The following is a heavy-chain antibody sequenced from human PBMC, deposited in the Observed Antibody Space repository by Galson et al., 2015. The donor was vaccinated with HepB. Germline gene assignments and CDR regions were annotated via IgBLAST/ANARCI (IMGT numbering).Heavy chain of an antibody. CDR2: MNPDNGNT. J-gene: IGHJ5*02. Sequence: SVKVSCKASGYTFTTYDINWMRQATGQGLEWMGWMNPDNGNTGYAQKFQGRVTMTRNTSINTAFMELSSLTSEDTAVYYCARDPWVGELLGWFDPWGQRTLVTVSS. V-gene: IGHV1-8*01. CDR3: ARDPWVGELLGWFDP. D-gene: IGHD3-10*01. CDR1: GYTFTTYD.